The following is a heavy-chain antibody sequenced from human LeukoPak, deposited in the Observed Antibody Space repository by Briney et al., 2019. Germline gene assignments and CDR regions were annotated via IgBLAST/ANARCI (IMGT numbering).Heavy chain of an antibody. V-gene: IGHV3-9*03. D-gene: IGHD3-10*01. J-gene: IGHJ3*02. CDR2: ISWNSGSI. CDR1: GFTFDDYA. CDR3: AKGSLWFGELHDAFDI. Sequence: PGRSLRLSCAASGFTFDDYAMHRVRQAPGKGLEWVSGISWNSGSIGYADSVKGRFTISRDNAKNSLYLQMNSLRAEDMALYYCAKGSLWFGELHDAFDIWGQGTMVTVSS.